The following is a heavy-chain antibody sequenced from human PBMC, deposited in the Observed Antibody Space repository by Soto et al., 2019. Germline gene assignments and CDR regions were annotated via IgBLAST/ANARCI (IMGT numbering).Heavy chain of an antibody. CDR1: GLTLSNAW. Sequence: EVQLVESGGGLVKPGESLRLSCAASGLTLSNAWMSWVRQTPGKGLEWVGRIKSKADGGTIEYPAPVQGRFTISRDDSKNTLYLQMNSLKTEDTAVYYCTTGTSSGYYEYHSDYWGQGTLVTVSS. CDR3: TTGTSSGYYEYHSDY. V-gene: IGHV3-15*01. CDR2: IKSKADGGTI. D-gene: IGHD3-22*01. J-gene: IGHJ4*02.